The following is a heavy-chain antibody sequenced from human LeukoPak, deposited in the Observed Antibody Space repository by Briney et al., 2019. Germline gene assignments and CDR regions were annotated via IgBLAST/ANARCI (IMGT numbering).Heavy chain of an antibody. J-gene: IGHJ4*02. CDR2: TYYRSKWYN. CDR1: GDSVSSNSAA. Sequence: SQTLSLTCAISGDSVSSNSAAWNCIRQSPSRGLEWLGRTYYRSKWYNDYAVSVKSRITINPDTSKNQFSLQLNPVTPEDTAVYYCAREGLAQGGSYRARYYFDYWGQGTLVTVSS. CDR3: AREGLAQGGSYRARYYFDY. V-gene: IGHV6-1*01. D-gene: IGHD1-26*01.